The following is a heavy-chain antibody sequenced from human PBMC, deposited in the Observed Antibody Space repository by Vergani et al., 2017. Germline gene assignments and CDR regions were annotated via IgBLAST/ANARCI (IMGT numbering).Heavy chain of an antibody. J-gene: IGHJ6*03. CDR3: ARGRGIATRPASMVYHCYMHI. V-gene: IGHV3-30-3*01. CDR1: GFTLSSYA. D-gene: IGHD6-6*01. Sequence: QVQLVESGGGVVQPGRSLRLSCAASGFTLSSYAMHWVRQAPGKGLEWVAGISYDGSNKYYADSVKGLFTISRDNSKNTLYLQMNSLRVEDTAVYYCARGRGIATRPASMVYHCYMHIWGKGTTVTVSS. CDR2: ISYDGSNK.